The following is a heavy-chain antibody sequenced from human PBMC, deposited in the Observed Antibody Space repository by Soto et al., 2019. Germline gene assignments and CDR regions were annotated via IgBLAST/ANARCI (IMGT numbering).Heavy chain of an antibody. CDR1: GFSFSDYG. CDR2: IHGNGGSP. D-gene: IGHD5-18*01. J-gene: IGHJ5*02. Sequence: GGSLRLSCAASGFSFSDYGMSWVRQAPGKGLEWVSAIHGNGGSPYYADSVKGRVIISRDNSKNTLHLQLNSLRAEDTAIYYCAKRRLSTYGYIDPWGQGTLVTVSS. V-gene: IGHV3-23*01. CDR3: AKRRLSTYGYIDP.